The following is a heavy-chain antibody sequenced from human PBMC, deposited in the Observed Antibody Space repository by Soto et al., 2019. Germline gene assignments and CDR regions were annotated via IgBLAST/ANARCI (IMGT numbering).Heavy chain of an antibody. Sequence: GASVKVSCKASGYTFTSYYMHWVRQAPGQGLEWMGIINPSGGSTSYAQKFQGRVTMTRDTSTSTVYMELSSLRSEDTAVYYCARAPYYYDSSGPDAFDIWGQGTMVTVSS. V-gene: IGHV1-46*01. CDR3: ARAPYYYDSSGPDAFDI. J-gene: IGHJ3*02. D-gene: IGHD3-22*01. CDR2: INPSGGST. CDR1: GYTFTSYY.